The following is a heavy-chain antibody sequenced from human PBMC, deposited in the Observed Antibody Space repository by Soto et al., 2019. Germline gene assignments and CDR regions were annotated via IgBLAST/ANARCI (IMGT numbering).Heavy chain of an antibody. CDR2: INPDNGHT. J-gene: IGHJ4*02. Sequence: ASGKVSCKASGYTFTSFAIHWVRQAPGQRPEWMGWINPDNGHTRYPQKFQGRVTITRDTSASAAYMELSSLRSDDTAVYYCATDPHYYDTTGYCLDNWGQGTLVTVSS. D-gene: IGHD3-22*01. CDR3: ATDPHYYDTTGYCLDN. V-gene: IGHV1-3*01. CDR1: GYTFTSFA.